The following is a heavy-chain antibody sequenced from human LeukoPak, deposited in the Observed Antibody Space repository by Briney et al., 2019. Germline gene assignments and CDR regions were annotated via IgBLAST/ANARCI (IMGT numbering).Heavy chain of an antibody. J-gene: IGHJ4*02. Sequence: SETLSLTCTVSGGSISSYYWSWIRQPPGKGLEWIGSIYYSGSTYYNPSLKSRVTISIDTSKNQFSLRLSSVTAADTAVYFCARNRYFDWLEFDYWGQGILVTVSS. V-gene: IGHV4-59*08. CDR3: ARNRYFDWLEFDY. CDR1: GGSISSYY. D-gene: IGHD3-9*01. CDR2: IYYSGST.